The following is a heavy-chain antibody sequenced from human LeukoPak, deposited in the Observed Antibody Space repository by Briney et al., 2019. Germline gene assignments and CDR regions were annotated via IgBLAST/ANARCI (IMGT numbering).Heavy chain of an antibody. CDR3: ARRRSGSFDY. CDR2: IYYSGST. Sequence: SETLSLTCTVSGGSISSSSYYWGWIRQPPGKGLEWIGSIYYSGSTYYNPSLKSRVTISVDTSKNQFSLKLSSVTAADTAVYYCARRRSGSFDYWGQGTLVTVSS. D-gene: IGHD1-26*01. CDR1: GGSISSSSYY. V-gene: IGHV4-39*01. J-gene: IGHJ4*02.